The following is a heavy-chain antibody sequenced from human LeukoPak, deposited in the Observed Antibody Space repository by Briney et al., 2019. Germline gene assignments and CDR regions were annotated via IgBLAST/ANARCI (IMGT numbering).Heavy chain of an antibody. CDR3: ARLIVGGTMDV. V-gene: IGHV4-34*01. CDR1: DGSFSSYY. Sequence: SETLSLTCGVYDGSFSSYYWGWTRQPPGKGLEWIGNIYYSGSTYYNPSLTSRVTISVDTSKNQFSLKLSSVTAADTAVYYCARLIVGGTMDVWGKGTTVTISS. D-gene: IGHD1-26*01. J-gene: IGHJ6*03. CDR2: IYYSGST.